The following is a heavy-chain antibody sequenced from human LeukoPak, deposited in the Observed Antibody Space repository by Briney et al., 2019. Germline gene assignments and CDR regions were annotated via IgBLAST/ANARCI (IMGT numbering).Heavy chain of an antibody. CDR1: GFTFSSYA. CDR2: ISASGGNT. D-gene: IGHD2/OR15-2a*01. CDR3: TKYVSARGPPYALAV. Sequence: GGSLRLSCAASGFTFSSYAMQWVRQAPGKGLEWVSGISASGGNTWYADSVKGRFTISRDNSKNTLYLQMNSLRAEDTAVYYCTKYVSARGPPYALAVWGQGTTVTVSS. J-gene: IGHJ6*02. V-gene: IGHV3-23*01.